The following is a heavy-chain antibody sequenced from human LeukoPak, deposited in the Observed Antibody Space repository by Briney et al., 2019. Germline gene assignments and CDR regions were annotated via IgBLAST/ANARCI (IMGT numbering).Heavy chain of an antibody. V-gene: IGHV3-33*06. CDR3: AKDGTTVTTLNYFDY. CDR1: GFTFSSYG. CDR2: IWYDGSNK. J-gene: IGHJ4*02. D-gene: IGHD4-17*01. Sequence: GGSLRLSCAASGFTFSSYGMHWVRQALGKGLEWVAIIWYDGSNKYYADSVKGRFTISRDNSKNTLYLQMNSLRAEDTAVYYCAKDGTTVTTLNYFDYWGQGTLVTVSS.